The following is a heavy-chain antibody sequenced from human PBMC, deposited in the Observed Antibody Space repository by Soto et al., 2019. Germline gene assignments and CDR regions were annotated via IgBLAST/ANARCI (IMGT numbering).Heavy chain of an antibody. J-gene: IGHJ4*02. D-gene: IGHD4-17*01. CDR1: GGTFSSYA. Sequence: QVQLVQSGAEVKKPGSSVKVSCKASGGTFSSYAISWVRQAPGQGLEWMGGIIPIFGTANYAQKFQGRVTITADESTSTAYMELSSLRSEDTAVYYCAGPRVRVGSYGDYNFDYLGQGTLVTVSS. V-gene: IGHV1-69*01. CDR3: AGPRVRVGSYGDYNFDY. CDR2: IIPIFGTA.